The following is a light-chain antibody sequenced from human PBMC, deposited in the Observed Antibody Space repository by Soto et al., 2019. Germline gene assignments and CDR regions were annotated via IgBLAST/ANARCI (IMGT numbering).Light chain of an antibody. Sequence: EIVMTQSPATLSVSPGERATLSCRASQSVSSSYLAWYQQRPGRAPTLLIYGASSRVTGITDRFRGSGSGTDFTLTISCLQPDDFSTYYCQQYNGHSPWTFAQGNKVDIK. J-gene: IGKJ1*01. CDR3: QQYNGHSPWT. CDR2: GAS. CDR1: QSVSSSY. V-gene: IGKV3-20*01.